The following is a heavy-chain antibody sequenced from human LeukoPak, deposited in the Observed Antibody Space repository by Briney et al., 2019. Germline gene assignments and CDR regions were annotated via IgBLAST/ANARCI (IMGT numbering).Heavy chain of an antibody. J-gene: IGHJ4*02. V-gene: IGHV3-23*01. CDR2: ISGSGDST. D-gene: IGHD6-13*01. Sequence: GGSLRLSCAASGFTFSNYAMRWVRQAPGKGLEWVSGISGSGDSTYYADSVKGRFTISRDNAKNSLYLQMNSLRAEDTAVYYCARVPGIAAAGTGWGQGTLVTVSS. CDR1: GFTFSNYA. CDR3: ARVPGIAAAGTG.